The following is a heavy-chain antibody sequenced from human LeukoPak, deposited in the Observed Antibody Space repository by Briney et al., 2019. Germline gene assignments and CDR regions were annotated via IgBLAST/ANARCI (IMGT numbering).Heavy chain of an antibody. J-gene: IGHJ4*02. CDR1: GGSISRSRDY. D-gene: IGHD1-26*01. V-gene: IGHV4-39*07. CDR3: ARLRSPGDFDY. CDR2: IYYSGST. Sequence: PSETLSLTCTVSGGSISRSRDYWGWIRQPPGKGLEWIGSIYYSGSTYYNPSLKSRVTISGDTSKNRFSLKLSSVTAADTAMYYCARLRSPGDFDYWGQGTLVTVSS.